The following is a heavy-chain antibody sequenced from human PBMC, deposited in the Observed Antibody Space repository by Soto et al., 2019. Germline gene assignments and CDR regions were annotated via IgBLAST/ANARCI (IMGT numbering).Heavy chain of an antibody. Sequence: SETLSLTCTVSGGSISSSSYYWGWIRQPPGKGLEWIGSIYRSGSTYYNPSLKSRVTISVDASKNQFSLKLSSVTAADTAVYYCARGLLWFGEREWFDPWGQGTLVTVSS. CDR3: ARGLLWFGEREWFDP. D-gene: IGHD3-10*01. CDR2: IYRSGST. V-gene: IGHV4-39*01. CDR1: GGSISSSSYY. J-gene: IGHJ5*02.